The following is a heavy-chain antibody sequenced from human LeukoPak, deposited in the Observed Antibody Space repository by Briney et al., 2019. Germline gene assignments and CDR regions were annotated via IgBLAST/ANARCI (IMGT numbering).Heavy chain of an antibody. J-gene: IGHJ4*02. CDR3: TSYSSSWGATDY. Sequence: SETLSLTCTVSGGSISSNSYYWGWIRQPPGKGLEWIGSIFYSGSTYYNPSLKSRVTISVDTSKNKFSLKLSSVTAADTAVYYCTSYSSSWGATDYWGQGTLVTVSS. CDR2: IFYSGST. D-gene: IGHD6-6*01. CDR1: GGSISSNSYY. V-gene: IGHV4-39*01.